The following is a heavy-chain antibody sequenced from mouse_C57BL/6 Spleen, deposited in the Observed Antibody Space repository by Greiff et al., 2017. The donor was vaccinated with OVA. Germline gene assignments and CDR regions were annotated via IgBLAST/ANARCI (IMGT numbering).Heavy chain of an antibody. Sequence: QVQLQQPGAELVRPGSSVKLSCKASGYTFTSYWMHWVKQRPIQGLEWIGNIDPSDSETHYNQKFKDKATLTVDKSSSTAYMQLSSLTSEDSAVYYWARPDYYGSSDYYAMDYWGQGTSVTVSS. CDR1: GYTFTSYW. J-gene: IGHJ4*01. CDR3: ARPDYYGSSDYYAMDY. V-gene: IGHV1-52*01. CDR2: IDPSDSET. D-gene: IGHD1-1*01.